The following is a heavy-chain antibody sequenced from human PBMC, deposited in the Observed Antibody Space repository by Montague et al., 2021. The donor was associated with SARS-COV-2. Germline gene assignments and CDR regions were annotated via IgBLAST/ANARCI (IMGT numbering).Heavy chain of an antibody. CDR1: TEAFNGYY. D-gene: IGHD3-9*01. V-gene: IGHV4-34*01. Sequence: SETLSLTCAVYTEAFNGYYWTWIRQPPGKGLEWIGEVSHPGSAKYNPSLKSRVSTSLNTYRKQVSLSLTSVTAADTATYYCARGVYNRVIFVVSPRYYFDYWGQGNKVAVSA. CDR2: VSHPGSA. J-gene: IGHJ4*02. CDR3: ARGVYNRVIFVVSPRYYFDY.